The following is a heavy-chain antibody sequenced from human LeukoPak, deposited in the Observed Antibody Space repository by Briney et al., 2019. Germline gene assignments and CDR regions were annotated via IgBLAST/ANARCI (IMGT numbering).Heavy chain of an antibody. Sequence: GGSLRLSCAASGFTFSTSWMAWVRQAPWEGLEWVANIKQDGSERFYVDSVKGRFTISRDNDKNSLSLQMNSLRAEDTAVYYCAKDTVGALDYWGQGTLVTVSS. CDR2: IKQDGSER. V-gene: IGHV3-7*01. CDR3: AKDTVGALDY. J-gene: IGHJ4*02. D-gene: IGHD1-26*01. CDR1: GFTFSTSW.